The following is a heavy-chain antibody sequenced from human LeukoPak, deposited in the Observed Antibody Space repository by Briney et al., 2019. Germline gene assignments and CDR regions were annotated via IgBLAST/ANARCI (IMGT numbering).Heavy chain of an antibody. CDR2: VNQDGSEK. V-gene: IGHV3-7*02. J-gene: IGHJ4*02. D-gene: IGHD5-18*01. Sequence: GGSLRLSCAASGFTFSSNWMTWVRQAPGKGLEWVANVNQDGSEKHYVDSVKGRFTISRDNAKKSLYLQMSSLRAEDTAVYYCARGGYNYGNYYFDFWGQGTLVTVSS. CDR3: ARGGYNYGNYYFDF. CDR1: GFTFSSNW.